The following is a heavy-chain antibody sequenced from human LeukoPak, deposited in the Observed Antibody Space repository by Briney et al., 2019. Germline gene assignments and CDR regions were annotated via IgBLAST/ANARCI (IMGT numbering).Heavy chain of an antibody. J-gene: IGHJ4*02. V-gene: IGHV3-23*01. CDR3: ARGVSLSMITFGGVIVIPGSYFDY. D-gene: IGHD3-16*02. CDR2: ISGSGGST. CDR1: GFTFSSYA. Sequence: GGSLRLSCAASGFTFSSYAMSWVRQAPGKGLEWVSAISGSGGSTYYADSVKGRFTISRDNSKNTLYLQMNSLRAEDTAVYYCARGVSLSMITFGGVIVIPGSYFDYWGQGTLVTVSS.